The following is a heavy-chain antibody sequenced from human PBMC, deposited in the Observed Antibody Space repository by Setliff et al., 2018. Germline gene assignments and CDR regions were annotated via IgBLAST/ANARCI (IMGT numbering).Heavy chain of an antibody. Sequence: LGESLKISCKAAGYSFTKYWIGWVRQMPGKGLEWMGIIDPADSDTTYSPSFQGQVTISADKSIGTAYLQWSSLKASDTAIYYCARRGWGSSSGDCYSPKGCYYYYMDAWGKGTTVTVSS. CDR2: IDPADSDT. CDR1: GYSFTKYW. V-gene: IGHV5-51*01. D-gene: IGHD2-21*02. CDR3: ARRGWGSSSGDCYSPKGCYYYYMDA. J-gene: IGHJ6*03.